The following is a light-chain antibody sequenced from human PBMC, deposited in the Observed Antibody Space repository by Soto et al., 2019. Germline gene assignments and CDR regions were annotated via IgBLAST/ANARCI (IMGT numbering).Light chain of an antibody. J-gene: IGKJ4*01. CDR1: QDITND. CDR3: QQYDNVPLT. V-gene: IGKV1-33*01. Sequence: DLPMTQSPSSLSASVGDRVTITCQASQDITNDLNWYQQKPGKAPKVLIYEASNLETGVPSRFSGSGSGTDFTLTISSLQPEDIATYFCQQYDNVPLTFGGGPKVEIK. CDR2: EAS.